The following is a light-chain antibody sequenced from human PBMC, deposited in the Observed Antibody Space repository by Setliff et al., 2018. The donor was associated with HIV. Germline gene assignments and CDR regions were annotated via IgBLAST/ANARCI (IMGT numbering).Light chain of an antibody. CDR2: EVS. Sequence: QSVLTQPASVSGSPGQSITIPCNGSSSDIGGSKYVSWYQQYTGKAPKLIISEVSKGPSGISSRFSGSKSGNTASLTISGLQTEDEADYYCCSYSGGSTLFVFGPGTNFTVL. CDR3: CSYSGGSTLFV. CDR1: SSDIGGSKY. J-gene: IGLJ1*01. V-gene: IGLV2-14*01.